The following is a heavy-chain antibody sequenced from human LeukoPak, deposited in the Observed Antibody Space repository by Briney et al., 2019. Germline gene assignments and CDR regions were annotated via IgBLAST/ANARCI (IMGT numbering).Heavy chain of an antibody. CDR1: GGTFSSYA. CDR2: INPNSGGT. V-gene: IGHV1-2*02. D-gene: IGHD3-22*01. Sequence: ASVKVSCKASGGTFSSYAISWVRQAPGQGLEWMGWINPNSGGTNYAQKFQGRVTMTRDTSISTAYMELSSLRVEDTAVYYCARDPYYYDSSAFYPFDYWGQGTLVTVSS. J-gene: IGHJ4*02. CDR3: ARDPYYYDSSAFYPFDY.